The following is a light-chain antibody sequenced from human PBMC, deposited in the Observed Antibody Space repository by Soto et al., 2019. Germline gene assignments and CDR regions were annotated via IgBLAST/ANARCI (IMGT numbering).Light chain of an antibody. CDR1: STDVGGYNY. CDR3: FSYTSSSTRV. V-gene: IGLV2-14*01. Sequence: QSVLTQTASVSGSPGQSITISCAGTSTDVGGYNYVSWYQLHPGKAPKLIIYEDTNRPSGVSDRFSGSKSGNTASLTISGLQAEDEADYYCFSYTSSSTRVFGTGTKLTVL. CDR2: EDT. J-gene: IGLJ1*01.